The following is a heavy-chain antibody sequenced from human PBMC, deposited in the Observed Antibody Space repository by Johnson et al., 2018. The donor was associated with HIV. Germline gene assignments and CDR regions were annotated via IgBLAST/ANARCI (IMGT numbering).Heavy chain of an antibody. CDR2: IYSGGNT. J-gene: IGHJ3*02. CDR1: GFTFSSYA. V-gene: IGHV3-66*01. Sequence: VQLVESGGGLVQPGGSLRLSCAASGFTFSSYAIHWVRQAPGKGLEWVSLIYSGGNTYYADSVKGLFTIHRDNSKNTLELQMNSLRAEDTALYYCARGIVLVVGATRGDGFDIWGQGTMVTVSS. D-gene: IGHD2-15*01. CDR3: ARGIVLVVGATRGDGFDI.